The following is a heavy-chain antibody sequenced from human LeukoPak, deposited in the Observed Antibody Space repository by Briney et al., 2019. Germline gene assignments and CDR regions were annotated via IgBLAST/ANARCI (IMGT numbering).Heavy chain of an antibody. CDR3: ARDNWNYGSSMDV. CDR1: GGSISSYY. J-gene: IGHJ6*02. Sequence: TPSETLSLTCTVSGGSISSYYWSWIRQPPGKGLEWIGYIYYSGSTNYNPSLKSRVTISVDTSKNQFSLKLSSVTAADTAVYYCARDNWNYGSSMDVWGQETTVTVSS. D-gene: IGHD1-7*01. CDR2: IYYSGST. V-gene: IGHV4-59*01.